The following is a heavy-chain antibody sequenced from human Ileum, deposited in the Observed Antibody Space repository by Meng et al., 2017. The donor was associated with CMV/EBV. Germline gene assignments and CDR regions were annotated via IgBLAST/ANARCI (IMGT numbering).Heavy chain of an antibody. CDR3: ARESYYYDSSGYYLGYSDY. V-gene: IGHV3-66*01. CDR2: IHLGRRT. J-gene: IGHJ4*02. D-gene: IGHD3-22*01. Sequence: GGSLRLSCAAPGLTFSNNYMSWLRQAPGKGLEWVSDIHLGRRTNYADSVKGRFTISRDPSKNTLYLQMNRLKPEDTAVYYCARESYYYDSSGYYLGYSDYWGQGTLVTVSS. CDR1: GLTFSNNY.